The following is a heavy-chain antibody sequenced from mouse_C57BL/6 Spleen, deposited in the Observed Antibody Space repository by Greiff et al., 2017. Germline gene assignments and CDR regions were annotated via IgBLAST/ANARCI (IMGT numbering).Heavy chain of an antibody. CDR2: ISYSGST. CDR1: GYSITSDY. D-gene: IGHD1-1*01. V-gene: IGHV3-8*01. CDR3: ASRPTVVAGPGGFAY. J-gene: IGHJ3*01. Sequence: EVKVEESGPGLAKPSQTLSLTCSVTGYSITSDYWNWIRKFPGHKLEYMGYISYSGSTYYNPSLKSRISITRDTSKSQYYLQLNSVTTEDTAAYYCASRPTVVAGPGGFAYWGQGTLVTVSA.